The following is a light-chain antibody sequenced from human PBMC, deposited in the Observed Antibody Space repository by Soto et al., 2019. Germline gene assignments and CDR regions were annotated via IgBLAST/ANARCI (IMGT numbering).Light chain of an antibody. CDR3: QLYGSSPRT. Sequence: EIVLTQSPGALSLSPGERATLSCRASQSVSSSYLAWYQQKPGQAPRLLIYGASSRATGIPDRFSGSGSGIDFTLTISRLEPEDFAVYYCQLYGSSPRTFGQGTKVEIK. J-gene: IGKJ1*01. CDR1: QSVSSSY. CDR2: GAS. V-gene: IGKV3-20*01.